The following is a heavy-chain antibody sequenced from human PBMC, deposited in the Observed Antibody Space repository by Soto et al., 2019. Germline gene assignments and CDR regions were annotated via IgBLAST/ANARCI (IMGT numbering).Heavy chain of an antibody. D-gene: IGHD6-19*01. CDR2: ISAYNGNT. J-gene: IGHJ3*02. Sequence: ASVKVSCKASGYTFTSYGISWVRQAPGQGLEWMGWISAYNGNTNYAQKLQGRVTMTTDTSTSTAYMELRSLRSDDTAAYYCARDSSGWDHDAFDIWGQGTMVTVSS. CDR3: ARDSSGWDHDAFDI. V-gene: IGHV1-18*01. CDR1: GYTFTSYG.